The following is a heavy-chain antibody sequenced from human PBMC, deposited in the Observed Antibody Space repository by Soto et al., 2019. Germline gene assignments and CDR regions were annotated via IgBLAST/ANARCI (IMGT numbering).Heavy chain of an antibody. Sequence: GGSLRLSCAASGFTFSSYALHWVRQAPGKGLEWVAVISYDGSNKYYADSVKGRFTISRDNSKNTLYLQMNSLRAEDTAVYYCARSASSGSYSHGGQGTMVTVLL. CDR2: ISYDGSNK. D-gene: IGHD1-26*01. CDR3: ARSASSGSYSH. V-gene: IGHV3-30-3*01. CDR1: GFTFSSYA. J-gene: IGHJ4*02.